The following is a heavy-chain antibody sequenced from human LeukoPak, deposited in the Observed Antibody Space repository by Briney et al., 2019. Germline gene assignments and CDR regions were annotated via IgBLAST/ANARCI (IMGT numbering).Heavy chain of an antibody. J-gene: IGHJ4*02. CDR2: ISWNSGSI. CDR1: GFTFDDYA. CDR3: ARSRYCSGGSCYFFDY. V-gene: IGHV3-9*01. Sequence: PGRSLRLSCAASGFTFDDYAMHWVRQAPGRGLEWVSGISWNSGSIGYADSVKGRFTISRDNAKNSLYLQMNSLRAEDTALYYCARSRYCSGGSCYFFDYWGQGTLVTVSS. D-gene: IGHD2-15*01.